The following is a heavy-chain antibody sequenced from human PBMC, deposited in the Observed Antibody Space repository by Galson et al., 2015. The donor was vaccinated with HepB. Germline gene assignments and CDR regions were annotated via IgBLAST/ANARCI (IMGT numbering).Heavy chain of an antibody. CDR2: INPSGGST. D-gene: IGHD3-3*01. Sequence: SVKVSCKASGYTFTSYYMHWVRQAPGQGLEWMGIINPSGGSTSYAQKFQGRVTMTRDTSTSTVYMELSSLRSEDTAVYYCARDRPEITIFGGGNMDVWGKGTTVTVSS. J-gene: IGHJ6*03. CDR3: ARDRPEITIFGGGNMDV. V-gene: IGHV1-46*01. CDR1: GYTFTSYY.